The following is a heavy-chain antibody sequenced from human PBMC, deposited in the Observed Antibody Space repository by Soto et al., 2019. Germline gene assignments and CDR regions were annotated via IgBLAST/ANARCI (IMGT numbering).Heavy chain of an antibody. D-gene: IGHD3-22*01. V-gene: IGHV1-46*01. CDR1: GYTFTSYY. J-gene: IGHJ4*02. CDR2: INPSGGST. CDR3: ASAVTVVISWAFDY. Sequence: ASLKVSCKASGYTFTSYYMHWVLQAPGQGLEWMGIINPSGGSTSYAQKFQGRVTMTRDTSTSTVYMELSSLRSEDTAVYYCASAVTVVISWAFDYWGQGTLVTVSS.